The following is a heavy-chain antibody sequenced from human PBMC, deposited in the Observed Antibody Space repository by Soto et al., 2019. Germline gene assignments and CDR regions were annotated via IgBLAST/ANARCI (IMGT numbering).Heavy chain of an antibody. V-gene: IGHV4-4*07. CDR2: IYNSGST. D-gene: IGHD3-3*01. Sequence: SETLFLTCTVIGGSISSYNWSWFRQPAGKGLEWIGRIYNSGSTNYKPSLKSRVTMSVDTSKNQFSLKLSSVTAADTAVYYCARDTGQIRFLEWFPPYYYYGMDVWGQGNTVT. J-gene: IGHJ6*02. CDR1: GGSISSYN. CDR3: ARDTGQIRFLEWFPPYYYYGMDV.